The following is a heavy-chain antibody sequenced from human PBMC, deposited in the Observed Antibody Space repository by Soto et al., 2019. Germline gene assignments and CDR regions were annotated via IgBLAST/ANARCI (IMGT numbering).Heavy chain of an antibody. CDR2: IYSGGNT. CDR1: GFTVSNNY. Sequence: QSGGSLRLSCAASGFTVSNNYMRWVRQAPGKGLEWVSLIYSGGNTHYADSVKGRFTISRDDSKNTLYLQMNSLRVEDTAVYYCARDPPGIAASGAGGWGQGTLVTVSS. D-gene: IGHD6-13*01. J-gene: IGHJ4*02. CDR3: ARDPPGIAASGAGG. V-gene: IGHV3-53*01.